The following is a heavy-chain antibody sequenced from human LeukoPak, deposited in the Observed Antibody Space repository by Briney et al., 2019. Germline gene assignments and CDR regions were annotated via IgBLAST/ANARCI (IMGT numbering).Heavy chain of an antibody. CDR3: ARMIGLGEVSPYFDY. CDR2: THPRDSDI. Sequence: KGGESLKISCKGSGYSFTTYWLAWVRQMPGKGLEWMAITHPRDSDIRYSPPFQGQVTISADKSISTAYLQWNSLKASDTAIYYCARMIGLGEVSPYFDYWGQGSLVTVSS. J-gene: IGHJ4*02. CDR1: GYSFTTYW. D-gene: IGHD3-16*02. V-gene: IGHV5-51*01.